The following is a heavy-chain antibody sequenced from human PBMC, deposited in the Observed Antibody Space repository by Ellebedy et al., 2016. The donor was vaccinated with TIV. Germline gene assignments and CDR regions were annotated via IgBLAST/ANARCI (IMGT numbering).Heavy chain of an antibody. D-gene: IGHD3/OR15-3a*01. J-gene: IGHJ5*02. Sequence: GESLKLSCAASGFTFSSYAMSWVRQAPGKGLEWVSAISGSGGSTYYADSVKGRFTISRDNSKNTLDLQMNSLRAEDKAVYYCAKDLAYWTAYTGTNWFDPWGRGTLVTVSS. CDR3: AKDLAYWTAYTGTNWFDP. V-gene: IGHV3-23*01. CDR2: ISGSGGST. CDR1: GFTFSSYA.